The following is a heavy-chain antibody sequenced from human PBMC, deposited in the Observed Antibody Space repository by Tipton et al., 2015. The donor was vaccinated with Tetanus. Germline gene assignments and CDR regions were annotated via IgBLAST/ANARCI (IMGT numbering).Heavy chain of an antibody. D-gene: IGHD1-26*01. J-gene: IGHJ5*02. CDR1: GGSINSGGYY. Sequence: TLSLSCTVSGGSINSGGYYWSWIRQHPGKGLEWIGYIYYSGSTYYNPSLKSRVTISVDTSKNQFSLKLSSVTAADTAVYYCARDVVGATRGRFDPWGQGTLVTVSS. V-gene: IGHV4-31*03. CDR3: ARDVVGATRGRFDP. CDR2: IYYSGST.